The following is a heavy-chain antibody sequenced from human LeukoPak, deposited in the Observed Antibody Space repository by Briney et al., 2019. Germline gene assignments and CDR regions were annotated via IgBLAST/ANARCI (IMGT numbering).Heavy chain of an antibody. CDR3: ARGWYFDY. CDR1: GGSISSYY. D-gene: IGHD2-15*01. Sequence: PSETLSLTCTVSGGSISSYYWSWIRQPAGKGLEWIGRIYTSGSTSYHAPLKSRLTMSVDTSQNQFSLQLSSVTAADTAVYYCARGWYFDYWGQGTLVTVSS. J-gene: IGHJ4*02. V-gene: IGHV4-4*07. CDR2: IYTSGST.